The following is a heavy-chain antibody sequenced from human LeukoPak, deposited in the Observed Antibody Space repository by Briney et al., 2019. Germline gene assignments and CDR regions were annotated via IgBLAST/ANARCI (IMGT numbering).Heavy chain of an antibody. J-gene: IGHJ3*01. CDR2: ISGSGDNT. D-gene: IGHD2-15*01. CDR1: GXSFSSSA. V-gene: IGHV3-23*01. CDR3: AKGAFCSGGACYSDTFDF. Sequence: PGGYLRLSCAASGXSFSSSAMSWVRQAPGKGLESVSSISGSGDNTYYADSVKGQFTISRDNSKNTLYLQMNSLRAEDTALYYCAKGAFCSGGACYSDTFDFWGQGTMVTVSS.